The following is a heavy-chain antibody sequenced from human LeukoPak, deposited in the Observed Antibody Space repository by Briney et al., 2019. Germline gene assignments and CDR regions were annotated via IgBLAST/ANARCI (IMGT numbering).Heavy chain of an antibody. J-gene: IGHJ6*03. CDR1: GFTFSRYA. V-gene: IGHV3-30*01. Sequence: GGSLRLSCAASGFTFSRYAMHWVRQAPGKGLEWVAVISYDGSNKYYADSVKGRFTISRDNSKNTLYLQMNSLRAEDTAVYYCASLPALRFATGYYYYMDVWGKGTTVTVSS. D-gene: IGHD5-12*01. CDR2: ISYDGSNK. CDR3: ASLPALRFATGYYYYMDV.